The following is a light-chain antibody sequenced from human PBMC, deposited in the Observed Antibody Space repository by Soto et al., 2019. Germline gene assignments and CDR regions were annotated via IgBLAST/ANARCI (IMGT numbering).Light chain of an antibody. J-gene: IGLJ1*01. CDR1: SSDVGGLDY. V-gene: IGLV2-8*01. CDR2: EVN. CDR3: SSYAGSNNLDV. Sequence: QSVLTQPPSASGSPGQSFTISCTGTSSDVGGLDYVSWYQQHPGKAPKLIIYEVNKRPSGVPDRFSGSKSGNTASLTVSGLQAEDEADYYCSSYAGSNNLDVFGTGTKVTVL.